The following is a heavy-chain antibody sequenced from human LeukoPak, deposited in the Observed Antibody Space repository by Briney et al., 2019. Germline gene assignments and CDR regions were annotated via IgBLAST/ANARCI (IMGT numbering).Heavy chain of an antibody. CDR1: GFTFSSYA. Sequence: GRSLRLSCAASGFTFSSYAMHWVRQAPGKGLEWVAVISYDGSNKYYADSVKGRFTISRDNSKNTLYLQMNSLRAEDTAVYYCAKDTSQELRYFDWLPVDPWGQGTLVTVSS. D-gene: IGHD3-9*01. CDR2: ISYDGSNK. V-gene: IGHV3-30*04. CDR3: AKDTSQELRYFDWLPVDP. J-gene: IGHJ5*02.